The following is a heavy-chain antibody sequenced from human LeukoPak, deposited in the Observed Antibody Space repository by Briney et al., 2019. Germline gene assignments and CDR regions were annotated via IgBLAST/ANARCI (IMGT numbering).Heavy chain of an antibody. J-gene: IGHJ4*02. CDR2: ISYDGSNK. V-gene: IGHV3-30-3*01. CDR3: ARGAYYLKPLAFDY. CDR1: GFTFSSYA. Sequence: GGSLRLSCAASGFTFSSYAMHGVRQAPGKGLEEVAVISYDGSNKYYADSVKGRFTISRDNSKNTLYLQMNSLRAEDTAVYYCARGAYYLKPLAFDYWGQGTLVTVSS. D-gene: IGHD1-26*01.